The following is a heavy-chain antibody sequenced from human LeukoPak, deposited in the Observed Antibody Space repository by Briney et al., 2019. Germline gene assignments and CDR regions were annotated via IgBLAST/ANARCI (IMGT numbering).Heavy chain of an antibody. J-gene: IGHJ4*02. CDR3: ARHRWTTVTTPFNC. V-gene: IGHV4-39*01. D-gene: IGHD4-17*01. Sequence: SETLSLTCTVSGGSISSSNYYWGWLRQPPGKGLEWIGTIYYSGSTYYNPSLKSRVTISVDMSKNQFSLKLSSVTAADTAVYYCARHRWTTVTTPFNCWGQGALVTVSS. CDR1: GGSISSSNYY. CDR2: IYYSGST.